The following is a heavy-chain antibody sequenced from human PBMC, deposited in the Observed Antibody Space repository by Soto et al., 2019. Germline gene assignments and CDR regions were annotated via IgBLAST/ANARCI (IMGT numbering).Heavy chain of an antibody. D-gene: IGHD2-15*01. CDR1: GFTFSSYA. Sequence: XESLSLSCAASGFTFSSYAMSWVRQAPGKGLEWVPAISGSGGSTYYADSVKGRFTISRDNSKNTLYLQMNSLRAEDTAVYYCAKETPVVVAATGWFDPWGQGTLVTVS. CDR3: AKETPVVVAATGWFDP. J-gene: IGHJ5*02. CDR2: ISGSGGST. V-gene: IGHV3-23*01.